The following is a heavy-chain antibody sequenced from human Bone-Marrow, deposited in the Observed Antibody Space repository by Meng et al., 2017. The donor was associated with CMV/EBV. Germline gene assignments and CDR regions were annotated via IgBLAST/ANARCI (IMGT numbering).Heavy chain of an antibody. CDR2: ISYDGNNR. CDR3: ARGWRTYATGGYRYNGYFDY. J-gene: IGHJ4*02. D-gene: IGHD2-8*02. CDR1: GFTFSNYA. Sequence: GGSLRLSCAASGFTFSNYAIHWVRQAPGKGLEWVALISYDGNNRSYPDSVKGRSTISRDNSKNTLYLQMKSLRPEDAAVYYCARGWRTYATGGYRYNGYFDYWGQGTLVTVSS. V-gene: IGHV3-30-3*01.